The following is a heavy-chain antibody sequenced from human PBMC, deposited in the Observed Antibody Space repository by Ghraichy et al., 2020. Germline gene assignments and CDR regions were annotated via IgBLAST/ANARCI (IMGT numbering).Heavy chain of an antibody. CDR3: AKVYYYGSGSYYRALDY. V-gene: IGHV3-23*01. J-gene: IGHJ4*02. CDR2: ISGSGDST. CDR1: GFPFNNYA. D-gene: IGHD3-10*01. Sequence: GGSLRLSCAASGFPFNNYAMTWVRQAPGKGLEWVSTISGSGDSTYYADSVKGRFTISRDNSKNTLYLQMNSPRADDTAVYYCAKVYYYGSGSYYRALDYWGQGTLVTASS.